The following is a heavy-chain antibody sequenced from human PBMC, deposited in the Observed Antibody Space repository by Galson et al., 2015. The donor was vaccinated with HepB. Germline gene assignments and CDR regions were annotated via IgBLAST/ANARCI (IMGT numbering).Heavy chain of an antibody. V-gene: IGHV3-30*03. D-gene: IGHD1-26*01. CDR3: GNGMAVGATTVHH. CDR2: ISYDGNHK. CDR1: GLTFSAYP. Sequence: SLRLSCAASGLTFSAYPMHWVRQAPGKGLEWLAHISYDGNHKYYADSVKGRLTISRDNWKNTLYLQVNSLRPEDTAVYYCGNGMAVGATTVHHWGQGTLVTVSS. J-gene: IGHJ1*01.